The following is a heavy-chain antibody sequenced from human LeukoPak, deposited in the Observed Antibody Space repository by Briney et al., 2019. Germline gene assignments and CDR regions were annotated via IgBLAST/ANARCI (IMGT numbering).Heavy chain of an antibody. CDR2: ISGSGGST. CDR1: GFTFSSYG. CDR3: AKDLVPYYYDSSGYPAGY. D-gene: IGHD3-22*01. J-gene: IGHJ4*02. V-gene: IGHV3-23*01. Sequence: GGSLRLSCAASGFTFSSYGMSWVRQAPGKGLGWVSAISGSGGSTYYADSVKGRFTIPRDNSKNTLYLQMNSLRAEDTAVYYCAKDLVPYYYDSSGYPAGYWGQGTLVTVSS.